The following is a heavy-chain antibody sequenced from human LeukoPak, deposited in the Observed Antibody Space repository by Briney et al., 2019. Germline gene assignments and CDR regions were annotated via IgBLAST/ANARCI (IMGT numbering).Heavy chain of an antibody. CDR2: INPNSAGT. CDR1: GYTFTGYY. J-gene: IGHJ5*02. Sequence: GASVKVSCKASGYTFTGYYIHWVRQAPGQGLEWMGWINPNSAGTHYAQKFQGRVTMTRDTSISTAYMELSRLRSDDTAVYYCARVRVRGVIYAWGQGTLVTVSS. V-gene: IGHV1-2*02. D-gene: IGHD3-10*01. CDR3: ARVRVRGVIYA.